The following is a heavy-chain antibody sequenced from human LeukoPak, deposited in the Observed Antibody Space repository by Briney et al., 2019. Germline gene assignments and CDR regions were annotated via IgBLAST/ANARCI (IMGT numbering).Heavy chain of an antibody. D-gene: IGHD6-6*01. J-gene: IGHJ5*02. CDR1: GGSFSGYY. V-gene: IGHV4-34*01. CDR3: ARGMGIAARLNWFDP. Sequence: TSETLSLTCAVYGGSFSGYYWSWIRQPPGKGLEWIGEINHSGSTNYNPSLKSRVTISVDTSKNQFSLKLSSVTAADTAVYYCARGMGIAARLNWFDPWGQGTLVTVSS. CDR2: INHSGST.